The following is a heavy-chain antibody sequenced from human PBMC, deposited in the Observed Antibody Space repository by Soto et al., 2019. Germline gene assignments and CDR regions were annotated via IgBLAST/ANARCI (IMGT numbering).Heavy chain of an antibody. CDR3: AKDYKWLPIGPFDY. Sequence: PVGSLRLSCAASGFTFSSYAMSWVRQAPGKGLEWVSAISASGGSTYYADSVKGRFTISSDNSKNTLYLQMNSLRAEDTAVYYCAKDYKWLPIGPFDYWGQGTLVIVSS. CDR2: ISASGGST. V-gene: IGHV3-23*01. D-gene: IGHD5-12*01. CDR1: GFTFSSYA. J-gene: IGHJ4*02.